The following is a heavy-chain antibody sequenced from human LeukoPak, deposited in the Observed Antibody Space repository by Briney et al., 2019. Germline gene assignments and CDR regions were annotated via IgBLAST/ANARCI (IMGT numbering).Heavy chain of an antibody. CDR3: AKDTIVVVPAAILDY. CDR2: IRYDGSNK. J-gene: IGHJ4*02. CDR1: GFAFNNYW. Sequence: GGSLRLSCVASGFAFNNYWMTWVRQAPGKGLEWVAFIRYDGSNKYYADSVKGRFTISRDNSKNTLYLQMNSLRAEDTAVYYCAKDTIVVVPAAILDYWGQGTLVTVSS. V-gene: IGHV3-30*02. D-gene: IGHD2-2*02.